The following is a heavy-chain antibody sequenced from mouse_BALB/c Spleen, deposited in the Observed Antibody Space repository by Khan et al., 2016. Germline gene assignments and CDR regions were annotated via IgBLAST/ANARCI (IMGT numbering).Heavy chain of an antibody. D-gene: IGHD1-1*01. V-gene: IGHV4-1*02. Sequence: EVQLQESGGGLVQPGGSLKLSCAASGFDFSRYWMTWVRQAPGKGLEWIGEINPDSSTINYPPSLKDKFIISRDNAKNTLFLQMSKVRSEDTVLYYCARRRLDGYFDVWGAGTTVTVSS. CDR2: INPDSSTI. CDR3: ARRRLDGYFDV. CDR1: GFDFSRYW. J-gene: IGHJ1*01.